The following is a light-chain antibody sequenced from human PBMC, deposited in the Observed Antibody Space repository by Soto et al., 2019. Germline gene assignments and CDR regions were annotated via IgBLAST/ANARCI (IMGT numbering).Light chain of an antibody. V-gene: IGKV1-12*01. Sequence: DIQMTQSPSSVSASVGDRVTITCRTSQGIDNWLAWYQQKPGKAPKLLIYAAYTLQSGVPSRFSGSGSGTEFTLTVSSLQSEDFATYYCQQANSLPWTFGQGTKVEIK. CDR1: QGIDNW. CDR3: QQANSLPWT. J-gene: IGKJ1*01. CDR2: AAY.